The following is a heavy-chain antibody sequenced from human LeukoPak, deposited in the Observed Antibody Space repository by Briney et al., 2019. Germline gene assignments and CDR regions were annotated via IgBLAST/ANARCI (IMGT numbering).Heavy chain of an antibody. CDR2: IYYSGST. J-gene: IGHJ4*02. D-gene: IGHD3-10*01. V-gene: IGHV4-59*08. CDR1: GGSISSYY. CDR3: ARLRMVRGVKGSPYYFDY. Sequence: PSETLSLTCTVSGGSISSYYWSWIRQPPGKGLEWIGYIYYSGSTNYNPSLKSRVTISVGTSKNQFSLKLSSVTAADTAVYYCARLRMVRGVKGSPYYFDYWGQGTLVTVSS.